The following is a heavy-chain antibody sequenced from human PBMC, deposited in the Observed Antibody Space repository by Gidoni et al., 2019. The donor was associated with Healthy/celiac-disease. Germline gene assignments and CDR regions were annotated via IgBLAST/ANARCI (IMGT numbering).Heavy chain of an antibody. V-gene: IGHV4-34*01. CDR3: ARGVLSSFDY. Sequence: QVQLPQGGAGLLKPSETLSLTCPVYGGSFSGYYWSWIRQPPGKGLEWIGEINHSGSTNYNPSLKSRVTISVDTSKNQFSLKLSSVTAADTAVYYCARGVLSSFDYWGQGTLVTVSS. CDR2: INHSGST. J-gene: IGHJ4*02. CDR1: GGSFSGYY.